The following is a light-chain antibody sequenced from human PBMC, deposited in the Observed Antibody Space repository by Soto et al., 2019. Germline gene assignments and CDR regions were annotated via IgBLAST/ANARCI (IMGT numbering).Light chain of an antibody. CDR1: QSVSTN. V-gene: IGKV3-15*01. CDR3: QQYNNWPPWT. Sequence: ETVMTQSAVTLSVSLGERATLSCRASQSVSTNLAWYQQKPGQAPRLLIYGASTRATGIPATFSGSGSGTEFTLTNSSLQSEDFAVYYCQQYNNWPPWTFGQGTKVEIK. CDR2: GAS. J-gene: IGKJ1*01.